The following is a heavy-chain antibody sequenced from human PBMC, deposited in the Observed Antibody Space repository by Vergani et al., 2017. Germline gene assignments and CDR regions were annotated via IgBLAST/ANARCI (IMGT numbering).Heavy chain of an antibody. CDR3: AREGGSEAVAFDY. CDR2: IYYSGST. CDR1: GGSISSSSYY. V-gene: IGHV4-39*07. J-gene: IGHJ4*02. D-gene: IGHD2-15*01. Sequence: QLQLQESGPGLVKPSETLSLTCTVSGGSISSSSYYWGWIRQPRGKGLEWIGSIYYSGSTYYNPSLKSRVTISVDTSKNQFSLKLSSVTAADTAVYYCAREGGSEAVAFDYWGQGTLVTVSS.